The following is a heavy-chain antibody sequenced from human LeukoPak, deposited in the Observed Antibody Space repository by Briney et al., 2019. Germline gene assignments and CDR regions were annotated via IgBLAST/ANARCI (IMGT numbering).Heavy chain of an antibody. V-gene: IGHV1-69*05. CDR3: ARRSYDSSGYYQFDY. Sequence: SVKVSCKACGGTFSSYAISWVRQAPGQGLEWMGRIIPIFGTANYAQKFQGRVTITTDESTSTAYMELSSLRSEDTAVYYCARRSYDSSGYYQFDYWGQGTLVTVS. CDR2: IIPIFGTA. J-gene: IGHJ4*02. CDR1: GGTFSSYA. D-gene: IGHD3-22*01.